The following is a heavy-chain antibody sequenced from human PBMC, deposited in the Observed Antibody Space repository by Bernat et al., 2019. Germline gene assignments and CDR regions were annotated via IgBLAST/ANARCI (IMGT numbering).Heavy chain of an antibody. D-gene: IGHD3-10*02. CDR1: GFTFTNYW. Sequence: EVQLVESGGGLVQPGGSLRLSCAASGFTFTNYWMHWVRQAPGKGLEWVSHIKTGASTTSYADSVKGRFTISRDNVKNTLYLQMHTLRPEDTAVYYCARGASFSCSGTYYLDSWGQGTLVTVSS. CDR2: IKTGASTT. J-gene: IGHJ4*02. CDR3: ARGASFSCSGTYYLDS. V-gene: IGHV3-74*01.